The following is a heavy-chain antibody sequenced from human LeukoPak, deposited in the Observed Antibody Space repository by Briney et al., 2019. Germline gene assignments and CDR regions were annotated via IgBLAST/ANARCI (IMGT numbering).Heavy chain of an antibody. CDR3: ARGMVATGS. V-gene: IGHV3-66*02. CDR1: GFTFSTYS. Sequence: PGGSLRLSCAASGFTFSTYSMNWVRQAPGKGLEWVSIIYSDGNTYYADSVKGRFTISRDNSENTVDLQMNSLRVGDTAVYYCARGMVATGSWGQGTLVTVSS. J-gene: IGHJ5*02. CDR2: IYSDGNT. D-gene: IGHD5-12*01.